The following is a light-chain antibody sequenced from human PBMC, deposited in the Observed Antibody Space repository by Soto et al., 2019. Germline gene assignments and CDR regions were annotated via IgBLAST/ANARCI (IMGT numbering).Light chain of an antibody. CDR3: XQYNNWPPYT. V-gene: IGKV3-15*01. Sequence: EIVMTQSPATLSVSPGERATLSCRASQSVSSNLAWYQQKPGQAPRLLIYGASTRATGIPARFSGSGSGTEFTLTISSLQSEDFXVYXXXQYNNWPPYTFGQGTKLEIK. CDR2: GAS. CDR1: QSVSSN. J-gene: IGKJ2*01.